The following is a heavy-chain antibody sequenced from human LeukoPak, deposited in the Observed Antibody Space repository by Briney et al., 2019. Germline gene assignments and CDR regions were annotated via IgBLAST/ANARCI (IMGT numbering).Heavy chain of an antibody. CDR2: INPSGGST. J-gene: IGHJ6*03. CDR1: GYTFNAYY. Sequence: ASVKVSCKTSGYTFNAYYMHWVRQAPGQGLEWMGIINPSGGSTSYAQKFQGRVTMTRDMSTSTVYMELSSLRSEDTAVYYCARANYYYYYMDVWGKGTTVTVSS. CDR3: ARANYYYYYMDV. V-gene: IGHV1-46*02.